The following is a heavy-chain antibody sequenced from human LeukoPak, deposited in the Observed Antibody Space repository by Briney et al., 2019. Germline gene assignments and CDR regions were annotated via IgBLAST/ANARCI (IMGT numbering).Heavy chain of an antibody. V-gene: IGHV4-59*01. J-gene: IGHJ4*02. D-gene: IGHD3-10*01. CDR2: IYYTGTT. Sequence: SETLSLTCSVSGASINNYYGIWFRQPPGKGLEWIGYIYYTGTTNYNPSLKNRLTISVDTSKNQFSLKLTSVTAADTAVYYCARYNTVNRGFTAADFWGQGTLVTVSS. CDR1: GASINNYY. CDR3: ARYNTVNRGFTAADF.